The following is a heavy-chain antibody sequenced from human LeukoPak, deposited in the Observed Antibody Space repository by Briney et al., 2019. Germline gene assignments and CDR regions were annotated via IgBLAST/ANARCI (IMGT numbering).Heavy chain of an antibody. CDR3: AREDVVLVDAVRYYYYGMDV. V-gene: IGHV1-46*01. Sequence: GASVKVSCKASGYNFISYYMHWVRQAPGQGLEWMGRINPSGGSTSYAQKFQDRVTMTRDTYTSTVYMELSSLKSEDTAVYYCAREDVVLVDAVRYYYYGMDVWGQGTTVTVSS. D-gene: IGHD2-8*01. CDR2: INPSGGST. J-gene: IGHJ6*02. CDR1: GYNFISYY.